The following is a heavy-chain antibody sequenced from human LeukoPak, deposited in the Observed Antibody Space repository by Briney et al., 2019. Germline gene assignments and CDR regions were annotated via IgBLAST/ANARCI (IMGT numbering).Heavy chain of an antibody. CDR3: ARSNVPRLFDY. CDR2: FSYSGST. J-gene: IGHJ4*02. Sequence: PSETLSLTCTVSGGSISSYYWSWIRQPPGKGLEWIGYFSYSGSTNYNPSLKSRVTVSVDTSKNQFSLKLSSVTAADTAVYYCARSNVPRLFDYWGQGTLVTVSS. V-gene: IGHV4-59*01. CDR1: GGSISSYY.